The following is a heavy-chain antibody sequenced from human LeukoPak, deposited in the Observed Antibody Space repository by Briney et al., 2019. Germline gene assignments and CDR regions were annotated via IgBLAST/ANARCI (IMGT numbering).Heavy chain of an antibody. Sequence: GSLRLSCAASGLTFSDYYMSWIRQAPGKGLEWVSYISSSGSTIYYADSVKGPFTISRDNAKNSLYLQMNSLRAEDTAVYYCASESSDSSAGPIDYWGQGTLVTVSS. V-gene: IGHV3-11*01. CDR3: ASESSDSSAGPIDY. J-gene: IGHJ4*02. CDR1: GLTFSDYY. CDR2: ISSSGSTI. D-gene: IGHD3-22*01.